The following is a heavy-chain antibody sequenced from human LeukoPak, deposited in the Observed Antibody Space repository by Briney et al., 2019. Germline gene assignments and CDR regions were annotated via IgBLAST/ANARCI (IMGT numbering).Heavy chain of an antibody. V-gene: IGHV1-18*01. CDR1: GYSFSNYG. J-gene: IGHJ6*03. Sequence: GASVKVSCKTSGYSFSNYGITWVRQAPGQGLEWMGWISGYNSKPFYAQNFQGRVTMTTDTSTSTVYMELRSLRSDDTAVYYCAREPEGGDYYYYYYMDVWGKGTTVTVSS. CDR2: ISGYNSKP. D-gene: IGHD3-16*01. CDR3: AREPEGGDYYYYYYMDV.